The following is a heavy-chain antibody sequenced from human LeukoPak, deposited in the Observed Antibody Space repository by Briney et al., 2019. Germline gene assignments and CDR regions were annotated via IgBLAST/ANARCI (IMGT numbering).Heavy chain of an antibody. CDR1: GYTFTSYD. CDR3: ARGFVWIQRDYMDV. J-gene: IGHJ6*03. V-gene: IGHV1-8*01. CDR2: MNPNSGNT. D-gene: IGHD5-18*01. Sequence: ASVKVSCKASGYTFTSYDINWVRQATGQGLEWMGWMNPNSGNTGYAQKFQGRVTMTRNTSISTAYMELSSLRSEDTAVYYCARGFVWIQRDYMDVWGKGTTVTISS.